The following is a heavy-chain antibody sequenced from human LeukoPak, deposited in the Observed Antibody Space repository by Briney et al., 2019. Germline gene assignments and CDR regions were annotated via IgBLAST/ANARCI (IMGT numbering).Heavy chain of an antibody. CDR2: IYYSGST. CDR1: GGSISSSSYY. V-gene: IGHV4-39*07. D-gene: IGHD3-16*02. CDR3: ARGAFSYYFDY. Sequence: PSETLSLTCTVSGGSISSSSYYWGWIRQPPGKGLEWIGSIYYSGSTYYNPSLKSRVTISVDTSKNQFSLKLSSVTAADTAVYYCARGAFSYYFDYWGQGTLVTVSS. J-gene: IGHJ4*02.